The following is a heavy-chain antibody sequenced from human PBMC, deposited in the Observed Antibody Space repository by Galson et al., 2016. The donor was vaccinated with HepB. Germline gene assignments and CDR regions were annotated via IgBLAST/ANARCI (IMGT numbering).Heavy chain of an antibody. CDR1: GFTVSSNS. J-gene: IGHJ4*02. CDR3: ARDPVAGHFDY. Sequence: SLRLSCAASGFTVSSNSMNWVRQAPGKGLEWVSVIYSCGETYYADSVKGRFTISRDNSKNTVYVQIYSLRAEDTAVYYCARDPVAGHFDYWGQGTLVTVSS. D-gene: IGHD6-19*01. CDR2: IYSCGET. V-gene: IGHV3-53*01.